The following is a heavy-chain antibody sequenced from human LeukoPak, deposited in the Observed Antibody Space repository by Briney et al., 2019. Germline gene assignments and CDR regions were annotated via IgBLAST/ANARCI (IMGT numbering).Heavy chain of an antibody. Sequence: GGSLRLSCTTSGFTFSNYAMHWVRQAPGKGLEWVAFISYGVTNKDYADSVKGRFTISRDNSKNTLCLQMNSLRPEDTAVYYCVGAAAALFDYWGQGTLVTVSS. D-gene: IGHD6-13*01. CDR1: GFTFSNYA. J-gene: IGHJ4*02. CDR3: VGAAAALFDY. V-gene: IGHV3-30-3*01. CDR2: ISYGVTNK.